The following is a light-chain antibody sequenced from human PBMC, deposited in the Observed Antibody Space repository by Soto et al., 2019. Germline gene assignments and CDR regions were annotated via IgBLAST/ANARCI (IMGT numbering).Light chain of an antibody. V-gene: IGLV1-40*01. CDR3: QSYDSSLSGWV. J-gene: IGLJ3*02. Sequence: QAVFTQPPSVSGAPGQRVTISCTGSSSNIGAGYDVHWYQQLPGTAPKLLIYGNSNRPSGVPDRFSGSKSGTSASLAITGLRAEDEADYYCQSYDSSLSGWVFGGGTKLTVL. CDR2: GNS. CDR1: SSNIGAGYD.